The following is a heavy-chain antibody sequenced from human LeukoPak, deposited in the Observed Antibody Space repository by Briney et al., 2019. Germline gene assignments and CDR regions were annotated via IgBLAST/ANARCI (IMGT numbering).Heavy chain of an antibody. V-gene: IGHV4-31*03. CDR1: GGSISSGGYY. D-gene: IGHD3-10*01. CDR2: IYYSGSA. J-gene: IGHJ4*02. CDR3: ARVNYGSATKEDY. Sequence: SETLSLTCTVSGGSISSGGYYWSWLRQHPGKGLEWIGYIYYSGSAYYNPSLKSRVTIPVETSENQFSLKLSSVTAADTAVYYWARVNYGSATKEDYWGQGTLVTVSS.